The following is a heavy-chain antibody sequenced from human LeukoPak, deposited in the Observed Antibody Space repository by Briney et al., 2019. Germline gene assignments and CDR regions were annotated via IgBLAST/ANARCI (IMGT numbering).Heavy chain of an antibody. V-gene: IGHV3-23*01. J-gene: IGHJ4*02. D-gene: IGHD5-24*01. CDR1: GFTFSTYA. CDR2: ISGRGDTI. Sequence: EGSLRLSCAASGFTFSTYAMSWVRQAPGMGLEWVSAISGRGDTIFYADSVKGRFTVSRDNSKNTLYLQVNSLRAEDTAVYYCAKATLATTYFDSWGQGTLVTVSS. CDR3: AKATLATTYFDS.